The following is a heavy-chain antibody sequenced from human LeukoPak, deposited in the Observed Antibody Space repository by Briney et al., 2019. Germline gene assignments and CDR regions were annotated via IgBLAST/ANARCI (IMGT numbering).Heavy chain of an antibody. CDR2: IYHSGST. Sequence: SQTLSLTCTVSGGSISSGGYYWSWIRQPPGKGLEWIGYIYHSGSTYYNPSLKSRVTISVDRSKNQFSLKLSSVTAVDTAVYYCARSPEGYCSSTSCPRGWFDPWGQGTLVTVSS. J-gene: IGHJ5*02. CDR3: ARSPEGYCSSTSCPRGWFDP. D-gene: IGHD2-2*01. CDR1: GGSISSGGYY. V-gene: IGHV4-30-2*01.